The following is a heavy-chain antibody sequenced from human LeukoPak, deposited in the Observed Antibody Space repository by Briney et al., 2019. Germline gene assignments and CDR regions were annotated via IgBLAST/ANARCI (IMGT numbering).Heavy chain of an antibody. CDR1: GFTFDDYA. D-gene: IGHD3-22*01. CDR3: AKVKNGYYYDSSGYYLYDY. Sequence: PGGSLRLSCAASGFTFDDYAMHWVRQAPGKGLEWVSGISWNSGSIGYADSVKGRFTISRDNAKNSLYLQMNSLRAEDTALYYCAKVKNGYYYDSSGYYLYDYWGQGTLVTVSS. V-gene: IGHV3-9*01. CDR2: ISWNSGSI. J-gene: IGHJ4*02.